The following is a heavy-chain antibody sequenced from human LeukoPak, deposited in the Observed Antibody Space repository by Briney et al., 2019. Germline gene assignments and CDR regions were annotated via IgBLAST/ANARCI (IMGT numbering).Heavy chain of an antibody. Sequence: PGGSLRLSCAASGFTFSSYAMSWVRQAPGKGLEWVSAISGSGGSTYYADSVKGRFTISRDNSKNTLYLQMNSLRAEDTAVYYCAKDPSLFTIFGVVIMTDDAFDIWGQGTMVTVSS. CDR1: GFTFSSYA. CDR3: AKDPSLFTIFGVVIMTDDAFDI. CDR2: ISGSGGST. J-gene: IGHJ3*02. D-gene: IGHD3-3*01. V-gene: IGHV3-23*01.